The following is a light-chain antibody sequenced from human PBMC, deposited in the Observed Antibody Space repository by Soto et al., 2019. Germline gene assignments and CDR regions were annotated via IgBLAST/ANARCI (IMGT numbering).Light chain of an antibody. CDR1: QSLSSSN. CDR2: GAS. J-gene: IGKJ1*01. Sequence: EIVLTQSPGTLSLSPGERVTLSCRASQSLSSSNLAWYQQKPGQAPRLLIYGASNRATGIPDRFSGSGSRTDFTLTISRLEPEDFAVYYCQQYVISPWTFGQGTKVHI. V-gene: IGKV3-20*01. CDR3: QQYVISPWT.